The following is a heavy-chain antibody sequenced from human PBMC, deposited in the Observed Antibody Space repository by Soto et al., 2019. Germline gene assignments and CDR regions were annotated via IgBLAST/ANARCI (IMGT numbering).Heavy chain of an antibody. J-gene: IGHJ6*03. V-gene: IGHV4-59*02. CDR3: ARTLDYGHMDV. Sequence: SETLSLTCTVSGDSVRNQYWSWIRRPPGKGLDWIGYIYIIGCTKYNPSLKSRFTISVDTSKNQFSLKLSSVTAADTAVYYCARTLDYGHMDVWGKGTTVTVSS. D-gene: IGHD3-16*01. CDR1: GDSVRNQY. CDR2: IYIIGCT.